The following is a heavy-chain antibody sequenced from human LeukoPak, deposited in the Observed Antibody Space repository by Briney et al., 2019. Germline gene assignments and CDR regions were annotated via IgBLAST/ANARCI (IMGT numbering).Heavy chain of an antibody. J-gene: IGHJ4*02. CDR1: GFTFSSYS. Sequence: PGGSLRLSCAASGFTFSSYSMNWVRQAPGKGLEWVSYISSSSDTIYYADSVKGRFTISRDNAKRSLYLQMNSLRDEDTAVYYCARAAYDSSGYTANHDYWGQGTLVTVSS. CDR3: ARAAYDSSGYTANHDY. CDR2: ISSSSDTI. D-gene: IGHD3-22*01. V-gene: IGHV3-48*02.